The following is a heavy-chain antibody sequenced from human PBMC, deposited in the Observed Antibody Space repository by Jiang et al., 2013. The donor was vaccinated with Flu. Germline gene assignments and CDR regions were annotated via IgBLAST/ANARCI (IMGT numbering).Heavy chain of an antibody. CDR1: GGTFSSYA. CDR3: ARFLGLADGSGSYMGYYYGMDV. CDR2: IIPIFGTA. D-gene: IGHD3-10*01. V-gene: IGHV1-69*06. J-gene: IGHJ6*02. Sequence: VQLVESGAEVKKPGSSVKVSCKASGGTFSSYAISWVRQAPGQGLEWMGGIIPIFGTANYAQKFQGRVTITADKSTSTAYMELSSLRSEDTAVYYCARFLGLADGSGSYMGYYYGMDVWGQGTTVTVSS.